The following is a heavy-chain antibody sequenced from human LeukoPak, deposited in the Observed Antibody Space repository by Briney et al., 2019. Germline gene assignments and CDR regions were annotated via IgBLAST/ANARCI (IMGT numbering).Heavy chain of an antibody. D-gene: IGHD4-11*01. V-gene: IGHV1-69*04. CDR1: GGTFSSYA. CDR3: ARVVTLSNYRGVDY. CDR2: IIPILGIA. Sequence: GASVKVSCKASGGTFSSYAISWVRQAPGQGLEWMGRIIPILGIANYAQKFQGRVTITADKSTSTAYMELSSLRSEDTAVYYCARVVTLSNYRGVDYWGQGTLVTVSS. J-gene: IGHJ4*02.